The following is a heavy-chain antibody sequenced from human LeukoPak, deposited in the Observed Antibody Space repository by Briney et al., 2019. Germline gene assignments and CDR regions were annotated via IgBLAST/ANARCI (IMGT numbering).Heavy chain of an antibody. CDR1: GYTFSSYT. CDR2: INTNTGNP. V-gene: IGHV7-4-1*02. J-gene: IGHJ4*02. CDR3: ASGPSYSGSNEYFDS. D-gene: IGHD1-26*01. Sequence: GASVKFSCKASGYTFSSYTMNWVRQAPGQGLEWMGWINTNTGNPTYAQDYTGRFVFSLDTSVSTTYLQISRLKAEDTAVYYCASGPSYSGSNEYFDSWGQGILVTVSS.